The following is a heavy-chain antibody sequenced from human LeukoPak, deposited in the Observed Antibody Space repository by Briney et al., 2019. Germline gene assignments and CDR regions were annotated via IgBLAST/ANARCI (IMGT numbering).Heavy chain of an antibody. V-gene: IGHV4-34*01. CDR3: ARGPNNYYDSSGYYYLDY. D-gene: IGHD3-22*01. Sequence: PSETLSLTCAVYGGSFSGYYWSWIRQPPGKGLEWIGEINHSGSTNYNPSLKSRVTISVDTSKNQFSLKLSSVTAADTAVYYCARGPNNYYDSSGYYYLDYWGQGTLVTVSS. J-gene: IGHJ4*02. CDR2: INHSGST. CDR1: GGSFSGYY.